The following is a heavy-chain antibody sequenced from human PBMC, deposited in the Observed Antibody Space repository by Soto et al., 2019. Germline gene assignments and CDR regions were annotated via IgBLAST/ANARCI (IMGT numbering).Heavy chain of an antibody. CDR3: ARRRGCSGGSCYLTFGDAFDI. V-gene: IGHV4-39*01. Sequence: SQTLSLTSTVSGGSISRSNYYGGWIRQPPGKGLEWIGSIYYSGSTYYNPSLKSRVTISVDTSKNQFSLKLSSVTAADTAVYYCARRRGCSGGSCYLTFGDAFDIWGQGTMVT. CDR2: IYYSGST. J-gene: IGHJ3*02. CDR1: GGSISRSNYY. D-gene: IGHD2-15*01.